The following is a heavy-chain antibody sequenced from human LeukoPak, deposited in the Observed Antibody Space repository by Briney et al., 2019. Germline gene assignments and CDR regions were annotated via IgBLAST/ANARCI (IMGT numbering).Heavy chain of an antibody. CDR1: GFSFSSYS. D-gene: IGHD3-16*01. CDR3: ARLRLRLLNWFDP. V-gene: IGHV3-21*01. CDR2: ISTSSSYI. Sequence: PGGSLRLSCAASGFSFSSYSMNWVRQAPGKGLEWVSSISTSSSYIYYADSVKGRFTISRDNAKNSLYLQMNSLRAEDTAVYYCARLRLRLLNWFDPWGQGTLVTVSS. J-gene: IGHJ5*02.